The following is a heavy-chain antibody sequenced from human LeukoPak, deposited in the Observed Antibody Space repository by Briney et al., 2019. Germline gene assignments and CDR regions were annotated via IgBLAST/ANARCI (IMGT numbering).Heavy chain of an antibody. CDR2: IRSKAYGGAT. CDR1: GFTFGSYS. J-gene: IGHJ4*02. Sequence: PGGSLTLSCATSGFTFGSYSMNWVRQAPGKGLEWVGFIRSKAYGGATEYAASVKGRFTISRDDSKSIAYLQMNSLKTEDTAVYYCTRASYSSGSPRNYWGQGTLVTVSS. V-gene: IGHV3-49*02. CDR3: TRASYSSGSPRNY. D-gene: IGHD6-19*01.